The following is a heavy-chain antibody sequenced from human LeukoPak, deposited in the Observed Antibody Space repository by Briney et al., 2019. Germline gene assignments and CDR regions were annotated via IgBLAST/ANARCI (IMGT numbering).Heavy chain of an antibody. CDR3: ASTGDYYDSSGYPLLPYPDDY. Sequence: GGSLRLSCAASGFTFSDYYMSWIRQAPGKGLEWVSYISSSGSTIYYADSVKGRFTISRDNAKNSLYLQMNSLRAEDTAVYYCASTGDYYDSSGYPLLPYPDDYWGQGTPVTVSS. D-gene: IGHD3-22*01. V-gene: IGHV3-11*01. CDR1: GFTFSDYY. J-gene: IGHJ4*02. CDR2: ISSSGSTI.